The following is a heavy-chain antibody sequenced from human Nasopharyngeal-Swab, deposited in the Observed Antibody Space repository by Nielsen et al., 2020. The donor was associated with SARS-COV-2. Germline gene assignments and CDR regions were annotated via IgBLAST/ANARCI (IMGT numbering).Heavy chain of an antibody. CDR2: IIPIFGTA. CDR1: GYTFSSSYA. D-gene: IGHD5-18*01. V-gene: IGHV1-69*13. CDR3: ASSMDTAMVSDAFDI. Sequence: SVKVSCKASGYTFSSSYAIGWVRQAPGQGLEWMGGIIPIFGTANYAQKFQGRVTITADESTSTAYMELSSLRSEDTAVYYCASSMDTAMVSDAFDIWGQGTMVTVSS. J-gene: IGHJ3*02.